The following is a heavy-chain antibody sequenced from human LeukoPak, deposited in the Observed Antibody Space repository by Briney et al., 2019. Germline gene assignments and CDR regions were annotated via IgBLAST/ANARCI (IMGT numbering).Heavy chain of an antibody. V-gene: IGHV4-39*01. CDR1: GGSMSSSGYY. J-gene: IGHJ4*02. CDR3: ARHDL. Sequence: SETLSLTCTVSGGSMSSSGYYWGWIRQPPGKGLEWIGSLYYSGYIYYNPSLKSRVAISVDKSKNQFSLRLNSVTAADMAVYYFARHDLRGQGTLVTVAS. CDR2: LYYSGYI. D-gene: IGHD2-21*02.